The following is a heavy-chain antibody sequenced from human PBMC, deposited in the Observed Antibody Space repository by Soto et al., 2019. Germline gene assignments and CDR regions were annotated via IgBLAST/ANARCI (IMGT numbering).Heavy chain of an antibody. Sequence: PGESLRLSCEASGFPFSYYYMSGSRQAPGKGLEWLAYISVGSDYTNSAQSVKGRFTISRDNARASLFLQMDDLIVDDTAMYYCARDLASSSTNHFDSWGQGTLVTVSS. CDR1: GFPFSYYY. CDR2: ISVGSDYT. D-gene: IGHD2-8*01. J-gene: IGHJ4*02. CDR3: ARDLASSSTNHFDS. V-gene: IGHV3-11*06.